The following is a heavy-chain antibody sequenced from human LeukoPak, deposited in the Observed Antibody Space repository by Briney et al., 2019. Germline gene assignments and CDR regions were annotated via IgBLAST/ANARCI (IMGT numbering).Heavy chain of an antibody. D-gene: IGHD1-26*01. Sequence: GGSLRLSCAASGFTFDDYAMHWLRQAPGKGLEWVSGISWNSGSIGYADSVKGRFTISRDNAKNSLYLQMNSLRAEDTALYYCAKDPGGGSFFAFDYWGQGTLVTVSS. CDR2: ISWNSGSI. CDR3: AKDPGGGSFFAFDY. V-gene: IGHV3-9*01. CDR1: GFTFDDYA. J-gene: IGHJ4*02.